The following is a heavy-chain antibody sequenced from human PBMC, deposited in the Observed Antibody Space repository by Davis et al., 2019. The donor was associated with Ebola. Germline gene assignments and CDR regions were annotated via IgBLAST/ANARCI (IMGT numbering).Heavy chain of an antibody. Sequence: SETLSLTCTVSGGSISTYYCSWIRQPPAQGLEWIGSTYYSGSTYYNPSLKSRITISVDTSKNQFSLKLSSVTAADPAVYYCSGLGRYCGGGSCRHYYYYGMDVWGKGTTVTVSS. D-gene: IGHD2-15*01. J-gene: IGHJ6*04. CDR3: SGLGRYCGGGSCRHYYYYGMDV. CDR2: TYYSGST. V-gene: IGHV4-59*05. CDR1: GGSISTYY.